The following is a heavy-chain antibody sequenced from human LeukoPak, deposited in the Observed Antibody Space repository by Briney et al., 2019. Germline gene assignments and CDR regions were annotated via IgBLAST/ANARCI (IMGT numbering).Heavy chain of an antibody. J-gene: IGHJ4*02. Sequence: SETLSLTCTVSGGSISSYYWGSIRQPPGKGLEWDGYIYYRGTTNYNPSLKSRLTISVDASKIHFSLRLTAVTAADTAVYYCARHSSARHLYLYFDYWGQGALVTVSS. CDR1: GGSISSYY. CDR3: ARHSSARHLYLYFDY. CDR2: IYYRGTT. D-gene: IGHD2-2*02. V-gene: IGHV4-59*08.